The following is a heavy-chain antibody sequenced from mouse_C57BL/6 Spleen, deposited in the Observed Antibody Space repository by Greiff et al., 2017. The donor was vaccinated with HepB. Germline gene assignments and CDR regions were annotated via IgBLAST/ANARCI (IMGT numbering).Heavy chain of an antibody. Sequence: EVKLVESGGGLVKPGGSLKLSCAASGFTFSSYAMSWVRQTPEKRLEWVATISDGGSYTYYPDNVKGRFTISRDNAKNNLYLQMSHLKSEDTAMYYCARDWAGYFDVWGTGTTVTVSS. V-gene: IGHV5-4*01. CDR2: ISDGGSYT. J-gene: IGHJ1*03. D-gene: IGHD4-1*01. CDR1: GFTFSSYA. CDR3: ARDWAGYFDV.